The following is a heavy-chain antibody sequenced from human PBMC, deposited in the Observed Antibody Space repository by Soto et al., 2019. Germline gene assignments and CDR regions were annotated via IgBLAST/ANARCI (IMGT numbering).Heavy chain of an antibody. CDR2: ISYDGSNK. CDR1: GFTFSSYA. J-gene: IGHJ3*02. V-gene: IGHV3-30-3*01. Sequence: GGSLRLSCAASGFTFSSYAMHWVRQAPGKGLEWVAVISYDGSNKYYADSVKGRFTISRDNSKNTLYLQMNSLIAEDTAVYYCARDRGGWRNDAFDIWGQGTMVTVSS. CDR3: ARDRGGWRNDAFDI. D-gene: IGHD6-19*01.